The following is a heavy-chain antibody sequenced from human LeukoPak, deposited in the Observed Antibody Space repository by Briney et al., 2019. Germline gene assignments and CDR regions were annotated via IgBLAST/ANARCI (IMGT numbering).Heavy chain of an antibody. Sequence: GGSLRLSCAASGFTLSSYWMSWVRQAPGKGLEWVASINQDGSETYYVDSVKGRFTISRDNAKNSLYLQMSSLRAEDTAVYYCARGENDFLTGPFDNWGQGTLVTVSS. J-gene: IGHJ4*02. CDR1: GFTLSSYW. CDR2: INQDGSET. CDR3: ARGENDFLTGPFDN. D-gene: IGHD3-9*01. V-gene: IGHV3-7*01.